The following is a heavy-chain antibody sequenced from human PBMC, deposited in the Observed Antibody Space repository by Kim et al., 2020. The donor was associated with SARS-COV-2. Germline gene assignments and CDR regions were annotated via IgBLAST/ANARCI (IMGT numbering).Heavy chain of an antibody. CDR3: TGDTPDKVPTGDF. CDR2: IKSSGTT. V-gene: IGHV3-15*01. Sequence: PGGSLRLSCAASGFTFSSAWMTWVRQAPGKGLEWVGRIKSSGTTDYAAPVKGRFIISRDNSQNTLYLQMTSLKIEETALYLCTGDTPDKVPTGDFWGRGT. J-gene: IGHJ4*02. CDR1: GFTFSSAW. D-gene: IGHD2-2*01.